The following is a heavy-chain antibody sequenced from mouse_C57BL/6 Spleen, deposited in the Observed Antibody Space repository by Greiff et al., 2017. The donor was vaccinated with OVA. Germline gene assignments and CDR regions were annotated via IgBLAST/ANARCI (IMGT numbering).Heavy chain of an antibody. J-gene: IGHJ2*01. CDR3: ARRGGNYFDY. V-gene: IGHV5-6*02. CDR2: ISSGGSYT. Sequence: EVKLQESGGDLVKPGGSLKLSCAASGFTFSSYGMSWVRQTPDKRLEWVATISSGGSYTYYPDSVKGRFTISRDNAKNTLYLQMSSLKSEDTAMYYCARRGGNYFDYWGQGTTLTVSS. CDR1: GFTFSSYG.